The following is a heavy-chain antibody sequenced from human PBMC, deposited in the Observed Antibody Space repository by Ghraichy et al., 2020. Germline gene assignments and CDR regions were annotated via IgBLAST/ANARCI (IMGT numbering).Heavy chain of an antibody. CDR1: GFTFSDYY. CDR3: ARGWLFHPRPGMDV. D-gene: IGHD3-22*01. CDR2: ISSSGSTI. Sequence: GGSRRLSCAASGFTFSDYYMSWIRQAPGKGLEWVSYISSSGSTIYSADSVKGRFTISRDNAKNSLYLQMNSLRAEDTAVYYCARGWLFHPRPGMDVWGQGTTVTVSS. J-gene: IGHJ6*02. V-gene: IGHV3-11*01.